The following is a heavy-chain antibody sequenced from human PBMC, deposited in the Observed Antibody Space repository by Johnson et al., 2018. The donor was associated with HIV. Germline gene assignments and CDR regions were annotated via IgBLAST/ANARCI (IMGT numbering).Heavy chain of an antibody. CDR3: AVERSFYSGNDSAGFDM. D-gene: IGHD5-12*01. CDR1: GFTVSSNY. J-gene: IGHJ3*02. Sequence: VQLVESGGGLVKPGGSLRLSCAVSGFTVSSNYMSWVRQAPGKGLEWVSVINGGSGSTFYADSVKGRFTISRDNSKNTLFLQMNSLRAGDTAVYYCAVERSFYSGNDSAGFDMWGQGTKVNVSS. V-gene: IGHV3-66*01. CDR2: INGGSGST.